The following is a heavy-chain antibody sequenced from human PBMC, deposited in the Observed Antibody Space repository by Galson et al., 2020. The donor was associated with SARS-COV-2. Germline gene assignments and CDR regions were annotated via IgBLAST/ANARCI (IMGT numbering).Heavy chain of an antibody. V-gene: IGHV4-59*01. CDR3: ARVRESPSANYYHMDV. Sequence: SETLSLTCSVSGDSISSYFWSWIRLPPGKGLEWIGYVYYRGSSNYNPSLKSRVTMSVDTSKNEFSLRLSSVTAADTAVYYCARVRESPSANYYHMDVWGRGTTVTVSS. CDR1: GDSISSYF. D-gene: IGHD6-6*01. CDR2: VYYRGSS. J-gene: IGHJ6*03.